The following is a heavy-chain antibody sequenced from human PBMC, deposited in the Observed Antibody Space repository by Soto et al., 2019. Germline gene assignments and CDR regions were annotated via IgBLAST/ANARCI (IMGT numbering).Heavy chain of an antibody. CDR3: ASATSIAVAGKET. Sequence: QVQLVQSGGEVKKPGASVKVSCKASGDTVTKYGISWVRQAPGQGLEWLGWISFYNGHTNYALKFQDRITFNTDTSTSTASMELRSLTSDDTAVYYCASATSIAVAGKETWGQGTLVTVSS. V-gene: IGHV1-18*01. CDR1: GDTVTKYG. CDR2: ISFYNGHT. D-gene: IGHD6-19*01. J-gene: IGHJ4*02.